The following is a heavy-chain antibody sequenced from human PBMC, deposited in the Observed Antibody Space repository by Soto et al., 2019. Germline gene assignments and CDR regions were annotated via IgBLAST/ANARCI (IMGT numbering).Heavy chain of an antibody. CDR3: TTRITIFGVVIEIIDY. V-gene: IGHV3-15*01. CDR2: IKSKTDGGTT. CDR1: GFTFSNAW. D-gene: IGHD3-3*01. Sequence: GGSLRLSCAASGFTFSNAWMSWVRQAPGKGLEWVGRIKSKTDGGTTDYAAPVKGRFTISRDDSKNTLYLQMNSLKTEDTAVYYCTTRITIFGVVIEIIDYWGQGTLVTVSS. J-gene: IGHJ4*02.